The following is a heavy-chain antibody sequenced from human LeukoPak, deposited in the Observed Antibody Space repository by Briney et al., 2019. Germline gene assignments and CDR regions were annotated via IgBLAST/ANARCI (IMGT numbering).Heavy chain of an antibody. D-gene: IGHD2-15*01. CDR1: GFTFGDYT. CDR3: AKVLSLGCCSSPDY. CDR2: IRNKAYDGTT. V-gene: IGHV3-49*04. J-gene: IGHJ4*02. Sequence: GGSLRLSCTASGFTFGDYTMSWVRQAPGKGLEWVGFIRNKAYDGTTEYAASVQGRFTISRDDSKSIAYLQMNSLRAEDTAVYYCAKVLSLGCCSSPDYWGQGTLVTVSS.